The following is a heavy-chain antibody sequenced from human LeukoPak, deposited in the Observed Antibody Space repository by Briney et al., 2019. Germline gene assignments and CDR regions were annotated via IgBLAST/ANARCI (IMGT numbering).Heavy chain of an antibody. J-gene: IGHJ5*02. D-gene: IGHD2-2*01. Sequence: GGSLRLSCAASGFTFSSYAMSWVRQAPGKGLEWVSAISGSGGSTYYADSVKGRFTISRDNSKNTLYLQMNSLRAEDTAVYYCAKDPSIVVVPAATERTKRNWFDPWGQGTLVTVSS. CDR1: GFTFSSYA. CDR2: ISGSGGST. V-gene: IGHV3-23*01. CDR3: AKDPSIVVVPAATERTKRNWFDP.